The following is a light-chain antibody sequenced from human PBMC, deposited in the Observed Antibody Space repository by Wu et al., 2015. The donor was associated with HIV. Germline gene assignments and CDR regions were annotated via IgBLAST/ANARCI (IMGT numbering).Light chain of an antibody. J-gene: IGKJ1*01. CDR2: GAS. V-gene: IGKV3-20*01. Sequence: CRASQSVSSNSLAWYQQKFGQAPRLLIYGASSRATGIPDRFSGSGSGTDFTLTISRLEPEDSAVYFCLQYGDSPRAFGQGAKVEIE. CDR1: QSVSSNS. CDR3: LQYGDSPRA.